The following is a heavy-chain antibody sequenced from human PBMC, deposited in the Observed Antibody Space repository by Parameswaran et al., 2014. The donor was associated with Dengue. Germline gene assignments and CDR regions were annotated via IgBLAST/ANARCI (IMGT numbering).Heavy chain of an antibody. CDR2: IYYSGST. V-gene: IGHV4-39*01. D-gene: IGHD6-19*01. Sequence: PGKGLEWIGSIYYSGSTYYNPSLKSRVTISVDTSKNQFSLKLSSVTAADTAVYYCARQTLIAVAGTTFGYWGQGTLVTVSS. J-gene: IGHJ4*02. CDR3: ARQTLIAVAGTTFGY.